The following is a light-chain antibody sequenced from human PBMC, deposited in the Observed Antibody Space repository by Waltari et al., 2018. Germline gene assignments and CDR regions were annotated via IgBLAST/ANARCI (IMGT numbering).Light chain of an antibody. CDR3: QQYNSYWT. CDR1: QSISSW. V-gene: IGKV1-5*03. CDR2: KAS. J-gene: IGKJ1*01. Sequence: DIQMTQSPSTLSASVGDRVHITCRASQSISSWLAWYQQKTGKAPKLLIYKASSLESGVPSRFSGSGSGTEFTLTISSLQPDDFATYYCQQYNSYWTFGQGTKVEIK.